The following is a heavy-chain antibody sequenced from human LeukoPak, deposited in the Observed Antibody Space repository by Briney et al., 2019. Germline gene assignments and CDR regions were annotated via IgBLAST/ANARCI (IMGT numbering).Heavy chain of an antibody. D-gene: IGHD3-22*01. CDR1: GFSFSSYA. Sequence: GGSLRLSCAASGFSFSSYAMSWVRQAPGKGLEWASAISGSGSSTYYADSVKGRFTISRDNSKNTLYLQMNSLRAEDTAVYYCAKATYYHDSSGYNSQYYFDYWGQGTLVTVSS. CDR2: ISGSGSST. CDR3: AKATYYHDSSGYNSQYYFDY. V-gene: IGHV3-23*01. J-gene: IGHJ4*02.